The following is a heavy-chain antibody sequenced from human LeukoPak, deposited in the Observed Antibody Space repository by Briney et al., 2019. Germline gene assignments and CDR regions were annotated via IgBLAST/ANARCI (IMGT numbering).Heavy chain of an antibody. D-gene: IGHD3-9*01. CDR3: AIEISRLVIHAFDL. J-gene: IGHJ3*01. CDR2: IQTDGSTK. Sequence: GGPLSLSCVWSGFIFSGFGFHWVRQAPGKGLEWVSFIQTDGSTKYYSDSVKGRFTISRDNPKNTVYLQMNSLSTEDTAVYYCAIEISRLVIHAFDLWGQGTMVTVSS. V-gene: IGHV3-30*02. CDR1: GFIFSGFG.